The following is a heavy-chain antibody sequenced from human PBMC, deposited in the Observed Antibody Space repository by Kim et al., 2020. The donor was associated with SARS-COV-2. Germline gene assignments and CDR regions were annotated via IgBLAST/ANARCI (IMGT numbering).Heavy chain of an antibody. V-gene: IGHV1-2*06. J-gene: IGHJ4*02. CDR2: INPNSGGT. CDR3: ARVESRCSGGSCYPE. CDR1: GYTFTGYY. D-gene: IGHD2-15*01. Sequence: ASVKVSCKASGYTFTGYYMHWVRQAPGQGLEWMGRINPNSGGTNYAQKFQGRVTMTRDTSISTAYMELSRLRSDDTAVYYCARVESRCSGGSCYPEWGQGTLVTVSS.